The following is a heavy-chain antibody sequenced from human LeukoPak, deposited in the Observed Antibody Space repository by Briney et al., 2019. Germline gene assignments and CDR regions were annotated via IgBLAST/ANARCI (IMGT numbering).Heavy chain of an antibody. CDR1: GYTFTGYY. Sequence: ASVKVSCKASGYTFTGYYMHWVRQAPGQGLEWVGWINPNSGGTNYAQKFQGRVTMTRDTSISTAYMELSRLRSDDTAVYYCARDPTRYSYGYEVGYYFDYWGQGTLVTVSS. J-gene: IGHJ4*02. D-gene: IGHD5-18*01. V-gene: IGHV1-2*02. CDR2: INPNSGGT. CDR3: ARDPTRYSYGYEVGYYFDY.